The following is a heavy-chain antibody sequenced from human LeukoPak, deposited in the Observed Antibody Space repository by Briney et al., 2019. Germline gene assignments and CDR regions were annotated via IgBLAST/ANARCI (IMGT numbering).Heavy chain of an antibody. CDR2: INPKSGGT. D-gene: IGHD2-21*02. J-gene: IGHJ4*02. CDR3: ARGGCGDSAAPFDD. CDR1: GYTFTGYY. Sequence: GASVKVSCKAAGYTFTGYYMHWVRQAPGQGVEWMGWINPKSGGTNYAQKFQGRVTMTTDTSTSTVYMELSSLRSEDTAVYYCARGGCGDSAAPFDDWGQGTLVPVSS. V-gene: IGHV1-2*02.